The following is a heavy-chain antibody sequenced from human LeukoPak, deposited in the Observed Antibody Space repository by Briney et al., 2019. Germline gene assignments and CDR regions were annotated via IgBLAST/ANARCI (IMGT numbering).Heavy chain of an antibody. J-gene: IGHJ4*02. V-gene: IGHV3-74*01. CDR1: GFTFSNNW. CDR3: ARWGGYDFDE. CDR2: INSDGRTT. Sequence: GGSLRLSCAASGFTFSNNWMHWVRQAPGKGLVWVSRINSDGRTTTYADSVKGRFTISRDNAKNSLYLQMNSLRAEDTAVYYCARWGGYDFDECGQGNLVSVSS. D-gene: IGHD5-12*01.